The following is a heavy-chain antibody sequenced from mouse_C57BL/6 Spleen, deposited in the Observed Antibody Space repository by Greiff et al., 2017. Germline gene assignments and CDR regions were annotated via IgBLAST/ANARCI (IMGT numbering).Heavy chain of an antibody. CDR3: AREGGFDYGSSYD. V-gene: IGHV1-82*01. Sequence: VQLQQSGPELVKPGASVKISCKASGYAFSSSWMNWVKQRPGKGLEWIGRIYPGDGDTNYNGKFKGKATLTADKSSSTAYMQLSSLTSEDSAVYFCAREGGFDYGSSYDWGQGTLVTVSA. J-gene: IGHJ3*01. D-gene: IGHD1-1*01. CDR1: GYAFSSSW. CDR2: IYPGDGDT.